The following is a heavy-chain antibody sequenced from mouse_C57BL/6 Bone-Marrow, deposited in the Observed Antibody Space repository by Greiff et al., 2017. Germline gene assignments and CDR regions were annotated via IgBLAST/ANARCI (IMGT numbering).Heavy chain of an antibody. D-gene: IGHD1-1*01. CDR3: AGNYYGSSYHCDY. V-gene: IGHV1-42*01. J-gene: IGHJ2*01. CDR1: GYSFTGYY. CDR2: INPSTGGT. Sequence: EVQVVESGPELVKPGASVKISCKASGYSFTGYYMNWVKQSPEKSLEWIGEINPSTGGTTYNQKFKAKATLTVDKSSSTAYMQLKSLTSEDSAVYYCAGNYYGSSYHCDYWGQGTTLTVSS.